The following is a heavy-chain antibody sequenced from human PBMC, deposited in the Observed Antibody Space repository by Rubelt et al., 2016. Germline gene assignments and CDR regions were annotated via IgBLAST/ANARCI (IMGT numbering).Heavy chain of an antibody. V-gene: IGHV1-46*01. D-gene: IGHD2-2*01. Sequence: QVQLVQSGAEVKKPGSSVKVSCKASGGTFSSYAISWVRQAPGQGLEWMGIINPSGGSTSYAQKFQGRVTMTRDTSTSTVYMELSSLRSEDTAVYYCARDVIVVVPAAPDAFDIWGQGTMVTVSS. J-gene: IGHJ3*02. CDR1: GGTFSSYA. CDR2: INPSGGST. CDR3: ARDVIVVVPAAPDAFDI.